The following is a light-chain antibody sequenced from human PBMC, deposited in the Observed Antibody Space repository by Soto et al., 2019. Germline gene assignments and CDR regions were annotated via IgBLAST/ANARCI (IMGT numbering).Light chain of an antibody. J-gene: IGKJ3*01. V-gene: IGKV3-11*01. CDR3: QQRSNWPPD. Sequence: EIVMTQSPATLSLSPGQRATLSCRASQSVSSKLAWYQQRPGQAPRLLIYSASNRATGIPARFSGSGSGTDFTLTISSLEPEDFAVYYCQQRSNWPPDFGPGTKVDIK. CDR2: SAS. CDR1: QSVSSK.